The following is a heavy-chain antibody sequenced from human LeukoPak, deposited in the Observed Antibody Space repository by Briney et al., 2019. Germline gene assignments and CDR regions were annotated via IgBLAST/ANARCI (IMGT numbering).Heavy chain of an antibody. CDR2: GLYTGNT. CDR3: AREHRSSKYFDS. Sequence: SETLSLTCSVSGGSIAVNHYYWGWIRQPPGKGLEWIGSGLYTGNTYSNPSLRSRVTISVDTSKNELSRKMNSVTAADTAVYYCAREHRSSKYFDSWGQGALMIVSS. CDR1: GGSIAVNHYY. V-gene: IGHV4-39*02. J-gene: IGHJ4*02. D-gene: IGHD3-10*01.